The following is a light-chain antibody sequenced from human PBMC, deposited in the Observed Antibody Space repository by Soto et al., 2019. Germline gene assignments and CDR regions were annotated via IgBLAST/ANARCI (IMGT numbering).Light chain of an antibody. CDR1: QRIKDS. J-gene: IGKJ1*01. V-gene: IGKV1-5*03. CDR2: EES. Sequence: DIQMTQSPSTLSASVGDRVTITCRASQRIKDSLACYQQKSGKAPKLLIYEESSLKSGVPSRLSGSRSGTEYTLTISSLQPEDFATYYCQQYNGYWTFGQGTKVEIK. CDR3: QQYNGYWT.